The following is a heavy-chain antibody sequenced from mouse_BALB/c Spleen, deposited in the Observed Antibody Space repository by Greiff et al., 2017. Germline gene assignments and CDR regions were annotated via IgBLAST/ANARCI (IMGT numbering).Heavy chain of an antibody. CDR1: GFSLTSYG. D-gene: IGHD2-4*01. CDR2: IWAGGST. CDR3: ARLPTMITTSWFAY. V-gene: IGHV2-9*02. Sequence: VKLMESGPGLVAPSQSLSITCTVSGFSLTSYGVHWVRQPPGKGLEWLGVIWAGGSTNYNSALMSRLSISKDNSKSQVFLKMNSLQTDDTAMYYCARLPTMITTSWFAYWGQGTLVTVSA. J-gene: IGHJ3*01.